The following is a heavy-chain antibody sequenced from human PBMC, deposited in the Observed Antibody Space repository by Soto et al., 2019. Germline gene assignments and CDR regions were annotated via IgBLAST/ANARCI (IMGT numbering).Heavy chain of an antibody. CDR3: ARDYGDYVGFDY. J-gene: IGHJ4*02. Sequence: QVQLVQSGAEVKKPGASVKVSCKASGYTFTSYAMHWVRQAPGQRLEWMGWINAGNGNTKYSQKFQGRVTITRDTSASTAYMELSSLRSEDTAVYYCARDYGDYVGFDYWGQGTLVTVSS. CDR1: GYTFTSYA. D-gene: IGHD4-17*01. V-gene: IGHV1-3*01. CDR2: INAGNGNT.